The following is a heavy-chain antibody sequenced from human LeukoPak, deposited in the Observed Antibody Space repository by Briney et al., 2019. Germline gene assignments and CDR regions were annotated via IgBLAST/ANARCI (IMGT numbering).Heavy chain of an antibody. J-gene: IGHJ4*02. CDR2: INPNSGGT. Sequence: GSSVKVSCKASGATFSSYAISWVRQAPGQGLEWMGWINPNSGGTNYAQKFQGWVTMTRDTSISTAYMELSRLRSDDTAVYYCARAGPTGEADFDYWGQGTLVTASS. D-gene: IGHD7-27*01. CDR3: ARAGPTGEADFDY. V-gene: IGHV1-2*04. CDR1: GATFSSYA.